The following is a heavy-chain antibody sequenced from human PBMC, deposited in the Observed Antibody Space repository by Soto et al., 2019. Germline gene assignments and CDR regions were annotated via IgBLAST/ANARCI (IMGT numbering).Heavy chain of an antibody. CDR2: IKQDGSEK. V-gene: IGHV3-7*01. Sequence: GGSLRLSCAASGFTFSSYWMSWVRQAPGKGLEWVANIKQDGSEKYYVDSVKGRFTISRDNAKNSLYLQMNSLRAEDTAVYYCARSYIVVVPAAISQAFDIWGQGTMVTVSS. CDR3: ARSYIVVVPAAISQAFDI. J-gene: IGHJ3*02. CDR1: GFTFSSYW. D-gene: IGHD2-2*02.